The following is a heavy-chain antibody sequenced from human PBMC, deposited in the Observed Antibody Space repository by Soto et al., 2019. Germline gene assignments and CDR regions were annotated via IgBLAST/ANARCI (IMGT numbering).Heavy chain of an antibody. CDR1: GGTFSSYA. D-gene: IGHD7-27*01. Sequence: ASVKVSCKASGGTFSSYAISWVRQAPGQGLEWMGGIIPIFGTANYAQKFQGRVTITADESTSTAYMELSSLRSEDTAVYYCARDLNWASPSRDYYGMYVWGQGTTVTVSS. CDR2: IIPIFGTA. CDR3: ARDLNWASPSRDYYGMYV. V-gene: IGHV1-69*13. J-gene: IGHJ6*02.